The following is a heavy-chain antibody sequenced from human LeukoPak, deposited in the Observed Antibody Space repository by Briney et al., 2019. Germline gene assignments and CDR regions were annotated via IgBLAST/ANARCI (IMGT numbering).Heavy chain of an antibody. V-gene: IGHV4-34*01. J-gene: IGHJ2*01. CDR2: INHSGST. CDR1: GGSFSGYY. D-gene: IGHD2-2*01. CDR3: ARGRGSSRYFDL. Sequence: SETLSLTCAVYGGSFSGYYWSWIRQPPGKGLEWIGEINHSGSTNYNPSLKSRVTISVDTSKSQFSLKLSSVTAADTAVYYCARGRGSSRYFDLWGRGTLVTVSS.